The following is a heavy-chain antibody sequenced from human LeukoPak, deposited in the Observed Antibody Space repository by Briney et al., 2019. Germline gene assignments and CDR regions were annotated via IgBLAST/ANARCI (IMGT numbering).Heavy chain of an antibody. J-gene: IGHJ6*02. CDR2: IFYSGST. Sequence: PSETLSLTCTVSGDSISTYYWSRIRQPPGEGLEWIGYIFYSGSTNYNPSLESRVTISVDTSKNQFSLKLSSVTAADTAVYYCARGNSGSYYAMDVWGQGTTVTVSS. D-gene: IGHD1-26*01. CDR3: ARGNSGSYYAMDV. V-gene: IGHV4-59*01. CDR1: GDSISTYY.